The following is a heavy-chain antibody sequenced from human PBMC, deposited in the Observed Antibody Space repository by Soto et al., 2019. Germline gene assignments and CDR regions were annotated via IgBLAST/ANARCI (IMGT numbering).Heavy chain of an antibody. J-gene: IGHJ3*02. Sequence: PGGSLRLSCAASGFTFSSYAMSWVRQAPGKGLEWVSAISGSGGSTYYADSVKGRFTISRDNSKNTLYLQMNSLRAEDTAVYYCAKAPSMITFGGVIVIPGLDAFDIWGQGAMVTVSS. CDR1: GFTFSSYA. CDR3: AKAPSMITFGGVIVIPGLDAFDI. V-gene: IGHV3-23*01. D-gene: IGHD3-16*02. CDR2: ISGSGGST.